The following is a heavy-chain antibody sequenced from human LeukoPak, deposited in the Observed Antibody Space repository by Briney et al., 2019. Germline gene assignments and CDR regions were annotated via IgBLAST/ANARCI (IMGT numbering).Heavy chain of an antibody. D-gene: IGHD2-21*02. CDR2: INHSGST. CDR1: GGSFSGYY. J-gene: IGHJ4*02. CDR3: ARGRVTFYY. V-gene: IGHV4-34*01. Sequence: SETLSLTCAVYGGSFSGYYWSWIRQPPGKGLEWIGEINHSGSTNYNPSLKSRVTISVDTSKNQFSLKLSSVTAADTAVYYCARGRVTFYYWGEGTLVTVSS.